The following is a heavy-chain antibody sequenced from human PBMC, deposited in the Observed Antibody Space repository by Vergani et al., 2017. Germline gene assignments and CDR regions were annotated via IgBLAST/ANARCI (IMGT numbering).Heavy chain of an antibody. CDR3: AKDGYDILTGYYSPDY. Sequence: QVQLQESGPGLVKPSETLSLTCTVSGGSISSYYWSWIRQPAGKGLEWIGRIYTSGSTNYNPSLKSRVTMSVDTSKNQFSLKLSSVTAEDTAVYYCAKDGYDILTGYYSPDYWGQGTLVTVSS. V-gene: IGHV4-4*07. CDR2: IYTSGST. J-gene: IGHJ4*02. CDR1: GGSISSYY. D-gene: IGHD3-9*01.